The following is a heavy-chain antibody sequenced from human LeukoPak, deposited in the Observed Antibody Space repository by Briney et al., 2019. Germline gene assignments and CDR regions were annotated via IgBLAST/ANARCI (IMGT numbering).Heavy chain of an antibody. CDR1: GFTFSSYA. V-gene: IGHV3-30*04. Sequence: GGSLRLSCAASGFTFSSYAMHWVRQAPGKGLEWVAVVSYDGSNKYYANSVKGRFTISRDKSKDTLHLQMNSLRAEDAAIYYCARDTSFAVGATLDFWGQGTLVTVSS. D-gene: IGHD1-26*01. J-gene: IGHJ4*02. CDR3: ARDTSFAVGATLDF. CDR2: VSYDGSNK.